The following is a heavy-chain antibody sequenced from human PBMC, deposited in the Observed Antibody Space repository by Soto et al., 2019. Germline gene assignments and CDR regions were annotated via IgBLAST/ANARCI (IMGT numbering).Heavy chain of an antibody. J-gene: IGHJ4*02. CDR3: ARTSTLGYCSGGSCYSSFDY. D-gene: IGHD2-15*01. CDR2: ISAYNGNT. CDR1: GYTFTSYG. V-gene: IGHV1-18*01. Sequence: QVQLVQSGAEVKKPGASVKVSCKASGYTFTSYGISWVRQAPGQGLEWMGWISAYNGNTNYAQKLQGRVTMTTDTSTSTAYMELRRLRSDDTAVYYCARTSTLGYCSGGSCYSSFDYWGQGTLVTVSS.